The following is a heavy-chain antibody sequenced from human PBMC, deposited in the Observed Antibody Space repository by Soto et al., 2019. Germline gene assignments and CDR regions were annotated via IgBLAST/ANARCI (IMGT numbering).Heavy chain of an antibody. J-gene: IGHJ4*02. Sequence: SETLSLTCTVSGGSISSYYWSWIRQPAGKGLEWIGRIYTSGNTNYNPSLKSRVTMSVDTSKNQFSLKLSSVTAADTAVYYCARGTYYYDSSGYAALDYWGQGTLVTVSS. CDR3: ARGTYYYDSSGYAALDY. D-gene: IGHD3-22*01. CDR1: GGSISSYY. CDR2: IYTSGNT. V-gene: IGHV4-4*07.